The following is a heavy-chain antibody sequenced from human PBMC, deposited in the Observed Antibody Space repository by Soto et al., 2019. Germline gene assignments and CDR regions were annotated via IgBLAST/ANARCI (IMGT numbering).Heavy chain of an antibody. D-gene: IGHD1-1*01. V-gene: IGHV1-2*02. CDR3: ARVQLELMRDAFDI. Sequence: ASVKVSCKASGYTFTGSSLHWVRESPGQRLEWMGWINPNNGVTNYAQKFQGRVAMTRDTSISTAYMELSRLTSDDTAMYYCARVQLELMRDAFDIWGQGTMVTVSS. J-gene: IGHJ3*02. CDR1: GYTFTGSS. CDR2: INPNNGVT.